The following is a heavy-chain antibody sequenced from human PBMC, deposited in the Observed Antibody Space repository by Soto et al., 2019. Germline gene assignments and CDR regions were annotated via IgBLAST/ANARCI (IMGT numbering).Heavy chain of an antibody. J-gene: IGHJ6*02. D-gene: IGHD3-16*01. Sequence: QVQLVQSGAEVKNPGASVKVPCKASGYTFTRYGIGWARQAPGQGLEWMGWINTYNGNTNYAQNVQVRVTLTTDTSTRTAYMELRSLRSNDTAIYYCAMVDVYVTPSPQDVWGQGTTVIVSS. CDR1: GYTFTRYG. V-gene: IGHV1-18*01. CDR2: INTYNGNT. CDR3: AMVDVYVTPSPQDV.